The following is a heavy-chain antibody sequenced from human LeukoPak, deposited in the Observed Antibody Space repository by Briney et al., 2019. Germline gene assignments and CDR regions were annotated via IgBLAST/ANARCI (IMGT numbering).Heavy chain of an antibody. CDR1: GGSFSGYY. CDR2: INHSGST. CDR3: ARGVPYYYDSSGYYPIDY. V-gene: IGHV4-34*01. Sequence: TLSLTCAVYGGSFSGYYWSWIRQPPGKGLEWIGEINHSGSTNYNPSLKSRVTISVDTSKNQFSLKLSSVTAADTAVYYCARGVPYYYDSSGYYPIDYWGQGTLVTVSS. D-gene: IGHD3-22*01. J-gene: IGHJ4*02.